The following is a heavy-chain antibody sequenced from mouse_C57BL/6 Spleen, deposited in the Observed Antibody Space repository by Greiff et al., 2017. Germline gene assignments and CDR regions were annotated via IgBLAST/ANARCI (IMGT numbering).Heavy chain of an antibody. J-gene: IGHJ4*01. V-gene: IGHV14-4*01. CDR2: IDPENGDT. D-gene: IGHD4-1*01. Sequence: VQLKESGAELVRPGASVKLSCTASGFNIKDDYMHWVKQRPEQGLEWIGWIDPENGDTEYASKFQGKATITADTSSNTAYLQLSSLTSEDTAVYYCTLGPDYYAMDYWGQGTSVTVSS. CDR3: TLGPDYYAMDY. CDR1: GFNIKDDY.